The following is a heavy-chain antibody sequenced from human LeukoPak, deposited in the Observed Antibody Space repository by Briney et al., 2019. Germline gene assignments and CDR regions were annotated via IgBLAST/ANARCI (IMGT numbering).Heavy chain of an antibody. V-gene: IGHV4-38-2*02. Sequence: SETLSLTCTVSGYSISSGYYWGWIRQPPGKGLEWIGSIYHSGSTYYNPSLKSRVTISVDTSKNQFSLKLSSVTAADTAVYYCARDTMVRGVNYWGQGTLVTISS. J-gene: IGHJ4*02. CDR2: IYHSGST. D-gene: IGHD3-10*01. CDR1: GYSISSGYY. CDR3: ARDTMVRGVNY.